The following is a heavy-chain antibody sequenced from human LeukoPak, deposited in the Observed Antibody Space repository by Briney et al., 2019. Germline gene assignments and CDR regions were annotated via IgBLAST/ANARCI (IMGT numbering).Heavy chain of an antibody. CDR2: ISHDLTYQ. CDR1: GFIFTAYG. V-gene: IGHV3-30*03. Sequence: GGSLRLSCAASGFIFTAYGMHWVRQAPGKGLEWVAVISHDLTYQAYADSVKGRFTISRDDSKNTLYVQMNSLRTEDTAFYYCARDVNNYFDYWGLGTLVTVSS. J-gene: IGHJ4*02. CDR3: ARDVNNYFDY.